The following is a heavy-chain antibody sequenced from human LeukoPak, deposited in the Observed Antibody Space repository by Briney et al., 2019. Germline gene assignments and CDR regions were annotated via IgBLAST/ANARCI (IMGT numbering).Heavy chain of an antibody. Sequence: GGSLRLSCAASGFTFSSYGMHWVRQAPGKGLEWVAVIWYDGSNKYYADSVKGRFTISRDNSKNTLYLQMNSLRAEDTAVYYCARDYGVGAEYHDAFDIWGQGTMVTVSS. CDR2: IWYDGSNK. V-gene: IGHV3-33*01. CDR3: ARDYGVGAEYHDAFDI. J-gene: IGHJ3*02. D-gene: IGHD1-26*01. CDR1: GFTFSSYG.